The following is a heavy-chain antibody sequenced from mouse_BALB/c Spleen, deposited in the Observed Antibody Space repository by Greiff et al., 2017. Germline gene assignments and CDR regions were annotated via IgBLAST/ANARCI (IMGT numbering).Heavy chain of an antibody. D-gene: IGHD1-1*02. CDR1: GFTFSSYG. Sequence: EVQLVESGGDLVKPGGSLKLSCAASGFTFSSYGMSWVRQTPDKRLEWVATISSGGSYTYYPDSVKGRFTISRDNAKNTLYLQMSSLKSEDTAMYYCARHQGVLGVGGFDYWGQGTTLTVSS. CDR2: ISSGGSYT. J-gene: IGHJ2*01. V-gene: IGHV5-6*01. CDR3: ARHQGVLGVGGFDY.